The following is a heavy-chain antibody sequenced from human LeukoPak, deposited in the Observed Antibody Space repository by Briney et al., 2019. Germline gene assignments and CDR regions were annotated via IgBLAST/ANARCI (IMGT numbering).Heavy chain of an antibody. CDR2: ISGSGDST. J-gene: IGHJ4*02. CDR1: GFSFSSYA. D-gene: IGHD2-15*01. CDR3: AKQGCSGGSCYFDY. V-gene: IGHV3-23*01. Sequence: GGSLRLSCAASGFSFSSYAMSWVRQAPGKGLEWVSGISGSGDSTYYADSVKGRFTISRDNSKNTLYLQMNSLRAEDTAVYYCAKQGCSGGSCYFDYWGQGTLVTVSS.